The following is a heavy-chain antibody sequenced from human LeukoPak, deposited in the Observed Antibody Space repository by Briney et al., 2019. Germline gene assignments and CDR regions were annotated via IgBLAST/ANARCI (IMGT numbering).Heavy chain of an antibody. Sequence: ASVKISCKVSGYTFTDYYMHWVQQAPGKGLEWMGLVDPEDGETIYAEKFQGRVTITADTSTDTAYMGLSSLRSEDTAVYYCATDSDFWSGYLLDYWGQGTLSPSPQ. CDR1: GYTFTDYY. D-gene: IGHD3-3*01. CDR2: VDPEDGET. J-gene: IGHJ4*02. V-gene: IGHV1-69-2*01. CDR3: ATDSDFWSGYLLDY.